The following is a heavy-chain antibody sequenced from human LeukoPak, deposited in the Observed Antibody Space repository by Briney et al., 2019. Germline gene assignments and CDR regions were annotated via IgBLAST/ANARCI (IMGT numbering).Heavy chain of an antibody. V-gene: IGHV3-23*01. CDR3: AKGHHYYGSGSRFDY. CDR2: ISGSGGST. J-gene: IGHJ4*02. CDR1: GFTFSSYG. D-gene: IGHD3-10*01. Sequence: QPGRSLRLSCAASGFTFSSYGMSWVRQAPGKGLEWVSSISGSGGSTYYADSVKGRFTISRDNSKNTLYLQMNSLRAEDTAVYYCAKGHHYYGSGSRFDYWGQGTLVTVSS.